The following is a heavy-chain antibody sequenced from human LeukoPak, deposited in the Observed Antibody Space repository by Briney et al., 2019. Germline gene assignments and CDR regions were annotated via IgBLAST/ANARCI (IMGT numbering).Heavy chain of an antibody. J-gene: IGHJ5*02. D-gene: IGHD3-3*01. CDR1: GGTFSSYA. CDR3: ARDTERFPT. V-gene: IGHV1-69*04. CDR2: IIPILGIA. Sequence: GASVKVSCKASGGTFSSYAISGVRQAPEQGLEWMGRIIPILGIANYAQKFQGRVTITADKSTSTAYMELSSLRSEDTAVYYCARDTERFPTWGQGTLVTVSS.